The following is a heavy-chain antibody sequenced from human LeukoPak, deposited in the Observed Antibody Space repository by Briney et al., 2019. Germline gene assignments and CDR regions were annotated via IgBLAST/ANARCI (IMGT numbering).Heavy chain of an antibody. J-gene: IGHJ4*02. V-gene: IGHV5-51*01. CDR2: IYPGDSDV. Sequence: GESLKISYKGSGYSFTSYWIGWVRQTPGKGLEWMGIIYPGDSDVRYSPSFQGQVTISADKSISTAYLQWSSLKASDTAMYYCARQIASGTYYFDYWGQGTLVTVSS. CDR1: GYSFTSYW. D-gene: IGHD1-26*01. CDR3: ARQIASGTYYFDY.